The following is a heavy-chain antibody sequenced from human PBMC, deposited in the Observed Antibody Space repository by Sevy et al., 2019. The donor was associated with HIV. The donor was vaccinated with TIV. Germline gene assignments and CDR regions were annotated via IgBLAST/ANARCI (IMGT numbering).Heavy chain of an antibody. CDR3: AKDCYNYRPRYYYGMDV. CDR2: IRYDGSNN. D-gene: IGHD1-1*01. V-gene: IGHV3-30*02. J-gene: IGHJ6*02. CDR1: GFTFSSYG. Sequence: GGSLRLSCAASGFTFSSYGMHWVRQAPGKGLEWVAFIRYDGSNNYYADSVKGRFTISRDNSKNTLYLQMNSLRAEDTAVYYCAKDCYNYRPRYYYGMDVWCQGTTVTVSS.